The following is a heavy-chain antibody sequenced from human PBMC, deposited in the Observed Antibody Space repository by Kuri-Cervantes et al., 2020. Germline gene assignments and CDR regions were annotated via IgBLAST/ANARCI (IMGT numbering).Heavy chain of an antibody. Sequence: GGSLRLSCAASGFTFSGYAMHWVRQAPGKGLEWVAVISYDGSNKYYADSVKGRFTISRDNSKNTLYLQMNSLRAEDTAVYYCARWGIAAAGTRWGQGTLVTVSS. D-gene: IGHD6-13*01. CDR3: ARWGIAAAGTR. CDR1: GFTFSGYA. J-gene: IGHJ4*02. CDR2: ISYDGSNK. V-gene: IGHV3-30-3*01.